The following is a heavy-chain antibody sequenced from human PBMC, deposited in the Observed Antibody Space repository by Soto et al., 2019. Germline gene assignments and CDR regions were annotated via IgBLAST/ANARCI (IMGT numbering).Heavy chain of an antibody. D-gene: IGHD6-19*01. Sequence: EVQLVESGGGLVQPGESLRLSCAPSAFDFGGSWMSWVRQAPGKGLEWVANIMPDGNKKYYVDSVKGRFTISRDNTKNSVVLQMNSLRAEDTAVYYCARGGRWLDFHSWGQGTLVTVSS. J-gene: IGHJ4*02. V-gene: IGHV3-7*01. CDR3: ARGGRWLDFHS. CDR2: IMPDGNKK. CDR1: AFDFGGSW.